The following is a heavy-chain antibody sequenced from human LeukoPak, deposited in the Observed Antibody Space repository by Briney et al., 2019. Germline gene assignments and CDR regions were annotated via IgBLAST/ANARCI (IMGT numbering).Heavy chain of an antibody. J-gene: IGHJ4*02. Sequence: ASVKVSCKPSGYRFSYHAIGWVRQAPGKGLEWMGWVSTYNAKANYAQKFQGRVSITVDTYTTTAYMELRSLRSDDTAIYCCARLPDLFYDNADESHWADYWGQGSPVTVSS. CDR1: GYRFSYHA. D-gene: IGHD2/OR15-2a*01. CDR3: ARLPDLFYDNADESHWADY. CDR2: VSTYNAKA. V-gene: IGHV1-18*01.